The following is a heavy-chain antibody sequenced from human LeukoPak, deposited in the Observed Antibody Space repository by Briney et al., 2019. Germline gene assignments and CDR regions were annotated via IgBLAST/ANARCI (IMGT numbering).Heavy chain of an antibody. CDR2: IKQDGSEQ. CDR3: ARNKRADI. Sequence: GGSLRLSCAASGFTFSDYWMSWVRQAPGKGLEWVANIKQDGSEQNYVDSVKGRFTISRDNAKNSLSLQMISLRAEDTAVYHCARNKRADIWGQGIMVTVSS. J-gene: IGHJ3*02. D-gene: IGHD1/OR15-1a*01. V-gene: IGHV3-7*01. CDR1: GFTFSDYW.